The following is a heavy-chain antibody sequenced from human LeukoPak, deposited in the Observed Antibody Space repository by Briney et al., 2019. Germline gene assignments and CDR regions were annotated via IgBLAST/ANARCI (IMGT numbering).Heavy chain of an antibody. CDR3: AKVMGSSGWSSY. V-gene: IGHV3-30*02. D-gene: IGHD6-19*01. CDR2: IRYDGSNK. Sequence: GGSLRLSCAASGFTFSSYGMHWVRQAPGKGLEWVAFIRYDGSNKYYADSVKGRFTISRDKSRNTLYLQMNSLRAEDTAVYYCAKVMGSSGWSSYWGQGTLVTVSS. CDR1: GFTFSSYG. J-gene: IGHJ4*02.